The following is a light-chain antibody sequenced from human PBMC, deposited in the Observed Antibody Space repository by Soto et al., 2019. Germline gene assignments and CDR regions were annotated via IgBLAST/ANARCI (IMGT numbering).Light chain of an antibody. V-gene: IGKV3-15*01. CDR2: DAS. J-gene: IGKJ1*01. CDR3: QQYDNWPRT. Sequence: EIVLTQSPASLSVSPGERATLSCRASQSVRSKVAWYQQKPGQPPRLLIYDASTRATRIPSRFSGSGSGTEFTLTISSLQSEDFAVYYCQQYDNWPRTFGQGTKVDI. CDR1: QSVRSK.